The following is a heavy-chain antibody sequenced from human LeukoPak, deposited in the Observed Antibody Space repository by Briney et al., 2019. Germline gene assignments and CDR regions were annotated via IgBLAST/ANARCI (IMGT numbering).Heavy chain of an antibody. Sequence: PSETLSLTCTVSGGSISSYYWSWIRQPPGKGLEWIGYIYYSGSTNNNPSLTSRVTISVDTSKNQFSLKLSSVTAADTAVYYCARATVTGDYYYYMDVWGKGTTVTVSS. J-gene: IGHJ6*03. CDR1: GGSISSYY. CDR3: ARATVTGDYYYYMDV. D-gene: IGHD4-17*01. CDR2: IYYSGST. V-gene: IGHV4-59*01.